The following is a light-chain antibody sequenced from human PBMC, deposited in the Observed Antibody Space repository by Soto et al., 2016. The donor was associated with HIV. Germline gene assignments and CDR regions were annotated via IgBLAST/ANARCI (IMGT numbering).Light chain of an antibody. Sequence: DIQMTQSPSALSAFVGDRVTITCRASQSVARWLAWYQQKPGNAPMVLIDKTSILERGVPSRFSGSGSGTEFTLTISSLQPDDSATYFCQQYISRSTFGQGTKVEIK. CDR1: QSVARW. CDR2: KTS. CDR3: QQYISRST. V-gene: IGKV1-5*03. J-gene: IGKJ1*01.